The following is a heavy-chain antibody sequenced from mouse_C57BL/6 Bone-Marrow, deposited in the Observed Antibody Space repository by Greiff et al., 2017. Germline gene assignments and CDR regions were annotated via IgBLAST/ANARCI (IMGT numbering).Heavy chain of an antibody. CDR3: TSTGTGFAY. Sequence: DVKLQESGAELVRPGASVKLSCTASGFNIKDDYMHWVKQRPEQGLEWIGWIYPENGDTEYASKFQGKATITADTSSNTAYLQLSSLTSEDTAVYYCTSTGTGFAYWGQGTLVTVSA. D-gene: IGHD4-1*02. J-gene: IGHJ3*01. V-gene: IGHV14-4*01. CDR2: IYPENGDT. CDR1: GFNIKDDY.